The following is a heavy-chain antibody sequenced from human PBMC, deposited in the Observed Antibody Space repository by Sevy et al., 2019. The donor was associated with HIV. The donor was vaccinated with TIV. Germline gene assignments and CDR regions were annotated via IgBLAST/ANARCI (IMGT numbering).Heavy chain of an antibody. Sequence: ASVKVSCKVSGYTLTKLSIHWVRQAPGKGLEWMGDFDSQEGETIYSQRFQGRVTMTVDTPTDTAYMDLSSLTSVDMAVYYCATVGLRYYSGSSSYQGDWFDPWGQGTLVTVSS. V-gene: IGHV1-24*01. D-gene: IGHD2-15*01. CDR3: ATVGLRYYSGSSSYQGDWFDP. J-gene: IGHJ5*02. CDR1: GYTLTKLS. CDR2: FDSQEGET.